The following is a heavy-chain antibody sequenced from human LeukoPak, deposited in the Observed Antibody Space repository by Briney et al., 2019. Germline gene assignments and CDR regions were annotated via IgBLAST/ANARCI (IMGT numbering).Heavy chain of an antibody. V-gene: IGHV4-30-4*08. CDR3: ARVGEYCGGDCYDFDY. Sequence: PSETLSLTCTVSGGSISSGDYYWSWIRQPPGKGLEWIGYIYYSGSTYYNPSLKSRVTISVDTSKNQFSLKLSSVTAADTAVYYCARVGEYCGGDCYDFDYWAREPWSPSPQ. CDR2: IYYSGST. D-gene: IGHD2-21*01. CDR1: GGSISSGDYY. J-gene: IGHJ4*02.